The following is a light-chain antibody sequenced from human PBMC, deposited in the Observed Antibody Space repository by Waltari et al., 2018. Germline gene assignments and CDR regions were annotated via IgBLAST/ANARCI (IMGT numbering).Light chain of an antibody. Sequence: QSALTQPPSASGSPGQSVTISCTGTSSDVGGYNYVSWYQQHPGQAPKLLIYEVTKRPSGVPDRFSGSKSGNTASLTVSGLQVGDEADYYCSSYVGTNNFYVFGSGTKVTVL. CDR1: SSDVGGYNY. J-gene: IGLJ1*01. V-gene: IGLV2-8*01. CDR2: EVT. CDR3: SSYVGTNNFYV.